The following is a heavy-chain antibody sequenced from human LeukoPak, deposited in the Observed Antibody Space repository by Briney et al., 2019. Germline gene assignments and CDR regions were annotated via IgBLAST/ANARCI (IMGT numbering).Heavy chain of an antibody. Sequence: XXAPGQXLEWMGGIIPIFGTANYAQKFQGRVTITADESTSTAYMELSSLRSEDTAVYYCARDLNWFDPWGQGTLVTVSS. J-gene: IGHJ5*02. CDR3: ARDLNWFDP. CDR2: IIPIFGTA. V-gene: IGHV1-69*01.